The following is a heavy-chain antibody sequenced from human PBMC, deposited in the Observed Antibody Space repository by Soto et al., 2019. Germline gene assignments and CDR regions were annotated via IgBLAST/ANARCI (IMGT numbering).Heavy chain of an antibody. CDR2: ISWNSGSI. D-gene: IGHD2-21*01. CDR3: AKDIGPNCRSDAFDI. CDR1: GFTFDDYA. V-gene: IGHV3-9*01. J-gene: IGHJ3*02. Sequence: EVQLVESGGGLVQPGRSLRLSCAASGFTFDDYAMHWVRQAPGKGLEWVSGISWNSGSIGYADSVKGRFTISRDNAKNSLYLQMNSLRAEDTALYYCAKDIGPNCRSDAFDIWGQGTMVTVSS.